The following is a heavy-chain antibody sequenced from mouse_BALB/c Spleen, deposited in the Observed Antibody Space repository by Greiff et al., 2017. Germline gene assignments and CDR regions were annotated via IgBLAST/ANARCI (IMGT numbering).Heavy chain of an antibody. CDR2: IDPANGNT. D-gene: IGHD2-1*01. J-gene: IGHJ4*01. CDR3: ARGGNYDYYAMDY. CDR1: GFNIKDTY. Sequence: VQLQQSGAELVKPGASVKLSCTASGFNIKDTYMHWVKQRPEQGLEWIGRIDPANGNTKYDPKFQGKATITADTSSNTAYLQFNSLTSEDSAVYFCARGGNYDYYAMDYWGQGTSVTVSS. V-gene: IGHV14-3*02.